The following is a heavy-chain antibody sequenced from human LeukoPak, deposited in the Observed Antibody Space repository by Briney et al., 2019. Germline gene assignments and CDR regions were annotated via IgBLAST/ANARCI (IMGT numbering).Heavy chain of an antibody. Sequence: GGSLRLSCAASGFTFSSFAMSRVRQAPGKGLEWVSAISGSGGSTYYADSVKGRFTISRDNSKNTLYLQMNSLRAEDTAVYYCAKESLIADSGYDFDYWGQGTLVTVSS. CDR1: GFTFSSFA. CDR2: ISGSGGST. CDR3: AKESLIADSGYDFDY. D-gene: IGHD5-12*01. V-gene: IGHV3-23*01. J-gene: IGHJ4*02.